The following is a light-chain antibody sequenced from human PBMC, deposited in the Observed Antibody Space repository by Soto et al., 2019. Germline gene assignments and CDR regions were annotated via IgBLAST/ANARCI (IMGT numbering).Light chain of an antibody. CDR2: DAS. J-gene: IGKJ5*01. CDR3: QQANSFPLT. V-gene: IGKV1-12*01. Sequence: DIQMTQSPSSLSASVVDRVTITCLAVDIIITYLKWYQQKPGKAPKLLIYDASSLESWVPSRFSGSGSCTDFTLTISSLQPEDFATYYCQQANSFPLTFGGGTRREIK. CDR1: DIIITY.